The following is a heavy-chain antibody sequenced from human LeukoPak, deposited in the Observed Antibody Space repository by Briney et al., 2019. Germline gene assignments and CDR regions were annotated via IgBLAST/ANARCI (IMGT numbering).Heavy chain of an antibody. D-gene: IGHD6-19*01. V-gene: IGHV3-23*01. CDR1: GFTFSSYA. Sequence: GASLRLSCAASGFTFSSYAMSWVRQAPGKGLEWVSAISGSGGSTYYADSVKGRFTISRDNSKNTLYLQMNSLRAEDTAVYYCAKDGSIAVAGTTDYWGQGTLVTVSS. CDR2: ISGSGGST. CDR3: AKDGSIAVAGTTDY. J-gene: IGHJ4*02.